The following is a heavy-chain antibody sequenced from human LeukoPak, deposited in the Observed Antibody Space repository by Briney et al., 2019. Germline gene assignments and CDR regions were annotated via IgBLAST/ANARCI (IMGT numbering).Heavy chain of an antibody. CDR2: ISWNSGSI. Sequence: GGSLSLSCAASGFTFNDHAMHWVRQAPGKGLEWVSGISWNSGSIGYADSVKGRFTISRDNAKNSLYLQMNSLRAEDTAVYYCANGPSSYAEGAFDIWGQGTMVTASS. J-gene: IGHJ3*02. CDR1: GFTFNDHA. V-gene: IGHV3-9*01. D-gene: IGHD6-19*01. CDR3: ANGPSSYAEGAFDI.